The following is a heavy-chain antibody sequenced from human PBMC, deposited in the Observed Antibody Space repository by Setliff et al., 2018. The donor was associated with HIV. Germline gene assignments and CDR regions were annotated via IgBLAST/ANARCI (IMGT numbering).Heavy chain of an antibody. CDR3: GKDYTATFWEYNWFDP. D-gene: IGHD2-15*01. Sequence: PGGSLRLSCAASGFTFTYHAMTWVRQAPGKGLEWVAGINGDGDSRYYAESVKGRFTVSRDNSKDTLYLQMNDLRAEDTALYYCGKDYTATFWEYNWFDPWGQGTLVTVSS. V-gene: IGHV3-23*01. CDR1: GFTFTYHA. J-gene: IGHJ5*02. CDR2: INGDGDSR.